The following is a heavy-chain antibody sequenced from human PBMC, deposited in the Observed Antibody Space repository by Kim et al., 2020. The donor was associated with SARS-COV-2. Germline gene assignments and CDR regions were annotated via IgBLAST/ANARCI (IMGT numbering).Heavy chain of an antibody. CDR2: IYYSGST. J-gene: IGHJ6*01. Sequence: SETLSLTCTVSGGSISSSSYYWGWIRQPPGKGLEWIGSIYYSGSTYYNPSLKSRVTISVDTSKNQFSLKLSSVTAADTAVYYCARQRITMVRGVIYYYYG. CDR3: ARQRITMVRGVIYYYYG. D-gene: IGHD3-10*01. V-gene: IGHV4-39*01. CDR1: GGSISSSSYY.